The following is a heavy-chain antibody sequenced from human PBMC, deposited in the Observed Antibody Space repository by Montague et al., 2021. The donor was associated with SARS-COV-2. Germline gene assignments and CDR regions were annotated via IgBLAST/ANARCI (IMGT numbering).Heavy chain of an antibody. V-gene: IGHV4-34*01. D-gene: IGHD6-19*01. Sequence: SETLSLTCAVYGGSFSGYYWSWIRQPPGKGLEWIGEINHSGSTNXXPSLKSRVTISVDTSKNQFSLKLSSVTAADTAVYYCARGSRQWLVRPPLYYYFDYWGQGTLVTVSS. CDR2: INHSGST. CDR3: ARGSRQWLVRPPLYYYFDY. CDR1: GGSFSGYY. J-gene: IGHJ4*02.